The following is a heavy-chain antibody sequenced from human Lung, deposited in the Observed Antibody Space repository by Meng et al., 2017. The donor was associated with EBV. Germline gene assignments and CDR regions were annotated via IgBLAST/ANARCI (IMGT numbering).Heavy chain of an antibody. J-gene: IGHJ4*02. Sequence: VRLGQAGAEVKKPGSQVKFSWKASGGTFSSYAISWVRQAPGQGLEWMGGIIPIFCTANYAQKFQGRVTITADESTSTAYMELSSLRSEDTAVYYCAREYCSGGSCPNYYFDYWGQGTLVTVSS. CDR2: IIPIFCTA. CDR1: GGTFSSYA. V-gene: IGHV1-69*01. CDR3: AREYCSGGSCPNYYFDY. D-gene: IGHD2-15*01.